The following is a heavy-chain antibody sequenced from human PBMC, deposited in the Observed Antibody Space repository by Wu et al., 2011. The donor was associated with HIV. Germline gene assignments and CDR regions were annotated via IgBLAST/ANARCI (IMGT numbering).Heavy chain of an antibody. CDR2: IIPMFGTA. CDR1: GGTFNSYG. Sequence: QVQLVQSGAEVKKPGSSVKVSCKASGGTFNSYGISWVRQAPGQGLEWMGGIIPMFGTAKYAQKFQGRVTITADKSTSTAYMELSSLRSEDTAVYYCARGNHMVGFDYWGQGTLVTVSS. D-gene: IGHD1-14*01. J-gene: IGHJ4*02. V-gene: IGHV1-69*14. CDR3: ARGNHMVGFDY.